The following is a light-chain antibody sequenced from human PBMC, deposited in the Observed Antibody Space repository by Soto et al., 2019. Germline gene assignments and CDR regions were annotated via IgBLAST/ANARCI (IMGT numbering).Light chain of an antibody. CDR1: QSVSSSY. Sequence: EIVLTQSPGTLSLSPGERATLSCRASQSVSSSYLAWYQQKPGQAPRLLIYGASSRATGIPDRFSGSGSGTDLTLTISRLEPEGFAVYYCQQYDSSSLATFGPGTKVDIK. V-gene: IGKV3-20*01. J-gene: IGKJ3*01. CDR2: GAS. CDR3: QQYDSSSLAT.